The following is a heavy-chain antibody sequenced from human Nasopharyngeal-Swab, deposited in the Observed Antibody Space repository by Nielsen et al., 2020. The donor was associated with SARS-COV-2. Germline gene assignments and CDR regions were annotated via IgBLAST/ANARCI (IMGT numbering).Heavy chain of an antibody. J-gene: IGHJ4*02. Sequence: ASVKVSCKASGYTFTSYDINWVRQATGQGLEWMGWMNPNSGNTGYAQKFQGRVTITRDTSASTAYMELSSLRSEDTAVYYCATPATYYYDSSGYYYRWGQGTLVTVSS. V-gene: IGHV1-8*01. CDR2: MNPNSGNT. CDR3: ATPATYYYDSSGYYYR. D-gene: IGHD3-22*01. CDR1: GYTFTSYD.